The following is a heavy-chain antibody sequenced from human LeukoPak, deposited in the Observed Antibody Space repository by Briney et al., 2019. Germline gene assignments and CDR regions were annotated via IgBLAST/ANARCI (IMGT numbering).Heavy chain of an antibody. V-gene: IGHV3-7*01. CDR3: ARNSRSKGYFDSSGNPPPPAFDI. J-gene: IGHJ3*02. CDR2: IKQDGSEK. D-gene: IGHD3-22*01. CDR1: GFTFSSYW. Sequence: PGGSLRLSCAASGFTFSSYWMSWVRQAPGKGLEWVANIKQDGSEKYYVDSVKGRFTISRDNAKNSLYLQMNSLRAEDTAVYYCARNSRSKGYFDSSGNPPPPAFDIWGQGTMVTVSS.